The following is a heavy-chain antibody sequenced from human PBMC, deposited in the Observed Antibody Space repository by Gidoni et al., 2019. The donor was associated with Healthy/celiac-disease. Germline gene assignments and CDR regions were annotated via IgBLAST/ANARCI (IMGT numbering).Heavy chain of an antibody. V-gene: IGHV4-59*08. CDR2: IYYSGST. CDR1: GGSISSYS. CDR3: ARRATTFDPNYDYVWGSYRQGGYFDY. Sequence: QVQLQESGPGLVKPSETLSLTCTVSGGSISSYSWSWLRQPPGKGLEWIGYIYYSGSTNYNPSLKSRVTISVDTSKNQFSLKLSSVTAADTAVYYWARRATTFDPNYDYVWGSYRQGGYFDYWGQGTLVTVSS. D-gene: IGHD3-16*02. J-gene: IGHJ4*02.